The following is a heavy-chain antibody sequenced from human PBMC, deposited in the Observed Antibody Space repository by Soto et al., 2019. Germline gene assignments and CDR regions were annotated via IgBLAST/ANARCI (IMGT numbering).Heavy chain of an antibody. CDR2: INHSGST. D-gene: IGHD3-10*01. Sequence: PSETLSLTCAVYGGSFSGYYWSWISQPPGKGLEWIGEINHSGSTNYNPSLKSRVTISVDTSKNQFSLKLSSVTAADTAVYYCARRGRGYYGSGKDFRLDVWGQGTTVTVSS. CDR1: GGSFSGYY. J-gene: IGHJ6*02. CDR3: ARRGRGYYGSGKDFRLDV. V-gene: IGHV4-34*01.